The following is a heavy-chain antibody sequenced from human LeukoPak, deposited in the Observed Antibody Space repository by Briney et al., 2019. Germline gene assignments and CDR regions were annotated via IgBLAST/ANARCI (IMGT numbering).Heavy chain of an antibody. CDR2: ISSSGSTI. CDR3: ASRWLQFDAFDI. CDR1: GFTFSSYE. V-gene: IGHV3-48*03. D-gene: IGHD5-24*01. J-gene: IGHJ3*02. Sequence: PGGSLRLSCAASGFTFSSYEMNWVRQAPGKGLEWVSYISSSGSTIYYADSVKGRFTISRDNAKNSLYLQMNSLRAEDTAVYYCASRWLQFDAFDIWGQGTMVTVSS.